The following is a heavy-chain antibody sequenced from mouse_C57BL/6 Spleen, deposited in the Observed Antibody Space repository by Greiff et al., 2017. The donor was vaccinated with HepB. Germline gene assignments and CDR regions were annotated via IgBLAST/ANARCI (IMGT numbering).Heavy chain of an antibody. Sequence: EVQLKESGPELVKPGASVKMSCKASGYTFTDYNMHWVKQSHGKSLEWIGYINPNNGGTSYNQKFKGKATLTVNKSSSTAYMELRSLTSEDSAVYYCARDDYEAWFAYWGQGTLVTVSA. V-gene: IGHV1-22*01. D-gene: IGHD2-4*01. CDR3: ARDDYEAWFAY. J-gene: IGHJ3*01. CDR2: INPNNGGT. CDR1: GYTFTDYN.